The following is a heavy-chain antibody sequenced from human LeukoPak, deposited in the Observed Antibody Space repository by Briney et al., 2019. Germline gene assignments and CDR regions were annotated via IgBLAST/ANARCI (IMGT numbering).Heavy chain of an antibody. V-gene: IGHV3-21*01. Sequence: GGSLRLSCAASGFTFSSYTMNWVRQAPGKGLEWVSSISSSSSYIYYADSVKGRFTISRDNAKNSLYLQMNSLRAEGTAVYYCARDLTGTGDYWGQGTLVTVSS. J-gene: IGHJ4*02. CDR2: ISSSSSYI. D-gene: IGHD1-7*01. CDR1: GFTFSSYT. CDR3: ARDLTGTGDY.